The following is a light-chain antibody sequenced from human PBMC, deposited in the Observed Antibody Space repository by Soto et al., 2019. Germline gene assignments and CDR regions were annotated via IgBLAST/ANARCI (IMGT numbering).Light chain of an antibody. V-gene: IGLV2-14*01. CDR2: EVS. J-gene: IGLJ1*01. Sequence: QSALTQPASVSGSPGQSITISCTGTSSDIGGSNYVSWYQQHPGKAPKLMIYEVSNRPSGVSNRFSGSKSDNTASLTISGLQTEDEADYYCSSYTSSSTLVYVFGTGTKLTVL. CDR3: SSYTSSSTLVYV. CDR1: SSDIGGSNY.